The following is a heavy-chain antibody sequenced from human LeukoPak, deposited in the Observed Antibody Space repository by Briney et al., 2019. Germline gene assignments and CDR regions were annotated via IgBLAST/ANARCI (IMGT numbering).Heavy chain of an antibody. D-gene: IGHD5-24*01. CDR1: GFTFSSHW. V-gene: IGHV3-74*01. CDR2: IHSDGSGT. CDR3: TWSRDGYNYFVY. Sequence: GGSLRLSCAASGFTFSSHWMHWVRHAPGTGLVWVSRIHSDGSGTTYADSVKGRFTISRDNAKNTLYLQMNSLRAEDTAVYYCTWSRDGYNYFVYWGQGTLVTVSS. J-gene: IGHJ4*02.